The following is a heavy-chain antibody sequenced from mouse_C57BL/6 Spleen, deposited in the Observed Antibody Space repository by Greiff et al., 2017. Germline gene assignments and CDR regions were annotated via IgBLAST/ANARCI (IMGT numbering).Heavy chain of an antibody. Sequence: QVQLQQPGAELVMPGASVKLSCKASGYTFTSYWMHWVKQRPGQGLEWIGEIDPSDSYTNYNQKFKGKSTLTVDKSSSTAYMQLSSLTSEDSAVYYCARGGTTVVEGTRWYFDVWGTGTTVTVSS. J-gene: IGHJ1*03. CDR3: ARGGTTVVEGTRWYFDV. CDR2: IDPSDSYT. D-gene: IGHD1-1*01. CDR1: GYTFTSYW. V-gene: IGHV1-69*01.